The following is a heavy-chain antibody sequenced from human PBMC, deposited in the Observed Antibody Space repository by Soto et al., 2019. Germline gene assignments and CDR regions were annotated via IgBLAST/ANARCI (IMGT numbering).Heavy chain of an antibody. CDR1: GFTFSSYG. D-gene: IGHD1-26*01. J-gene: IGHJ4*02. V-gene: IGHV3-33*01. CDR2: IWYDGSNK. CDR3: ARDDSGRKGLDY. Sequence: QVQLVESGGGVVQPGRSLRLSCAASGFTFSSYGMHWVRQAPGKGLEWVALIWYDGSNKNYADSVKGRFTISRDNSKNTLDPQMNSLRAEDTAMYYCARDDSGRKGLDYWGQGPLVTVSS.